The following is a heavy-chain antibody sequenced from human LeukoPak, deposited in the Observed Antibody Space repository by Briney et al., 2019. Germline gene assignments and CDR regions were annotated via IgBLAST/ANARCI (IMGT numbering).Heavy chain of an antibody. CDR3: TRSPQYCGSDCYSDY. J-gene: IGHJ4*02. Sequence: GGSLRLSCAASEFSFSSYTMNWVRQAPGKGLEWVSYISSSSTYIYYADSVKGRFTISRDNARNSLFLQMHSLRAEDTAVYYCTRSPQYCGSDCYSDYWGQGTLVTVSS. D-gene: IGHD2-21*02. V-gene: IGHV3-21*01. CDR2: ISSSSTYI. CDR1: EFSFSSYT.